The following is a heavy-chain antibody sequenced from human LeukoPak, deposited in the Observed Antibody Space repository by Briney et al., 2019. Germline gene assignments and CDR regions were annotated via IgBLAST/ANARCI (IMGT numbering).Heavy chain of an antibody. CDR3: ARDEGAKIAFAI. CDR1: GGSIRTYY. D-gene: IGHD1-26*01. J-gene: IGHJ3*02. V-gene: IGHV4-4*07. CDR2: LYPSGST. Sequence: SETLSLTCSVSGGSIRTYYWSWIRQPAGKGLEWIGRLYPSGSTDYNSSLKSRVTMSGDTSKNQFSLRLRSVTAADTAVYFCARDEGAKIAFAIWGQGTMVTVSS.